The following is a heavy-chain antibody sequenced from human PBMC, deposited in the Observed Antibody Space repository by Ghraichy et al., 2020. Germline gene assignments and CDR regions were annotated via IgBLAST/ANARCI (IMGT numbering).Heavy chain of an antibody. Sequence: SETLSLTCAVSGGSISSGGYSWSWIRQPPGKGLEWIGYIYHSGSTYYNPSLKSRVTISVDRSKNQFSLKLSSVTAADTAVYYCARGDGYNLNWFDPWGQGTLVTVSS. CDR2: IYHSGST. D-gene: IGHD5-24*01. CDR3: ARGDGYNLNWFDP. CDR1: GGSISSGGYS. J-gene: IGHJ5*02. V-gene: IGHV4-30-2*01.